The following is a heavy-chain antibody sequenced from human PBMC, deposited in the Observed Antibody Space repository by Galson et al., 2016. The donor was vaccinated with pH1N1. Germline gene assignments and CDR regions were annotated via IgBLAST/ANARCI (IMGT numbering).Heavy chain of an antibody. J-gene: IGHJ3*02. Sequence: QSGAEVKKPGESLKISCKASGYSFTSQWIAWVRQVPGKGLEWVGVVNPGGSTIRYSPPFQRQITISSDKSINIAYLQWITRRASDTAAYYCARQYDFGDYRGDAFDIWGQGTVVIVSS. CDR2: VNPGGSTI. D-gene: IGHD4-17*01. CDR3: ARQYDFGDYRGDAFDI. V-gene: IGHV5-51*03. CDR1: GYSFTSQW.